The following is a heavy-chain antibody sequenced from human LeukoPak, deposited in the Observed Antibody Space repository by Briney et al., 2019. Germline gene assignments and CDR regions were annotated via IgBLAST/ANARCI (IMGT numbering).Heavy chain of an antibody. V-gene: IGHV3-23*01. CDR1: GLTFSSYS. J-gene: IGHJ4*02. D-gene: IGHD3-16*02. Sequence: VGSLTLSCAASGLTFSSYSMSSLRQPPGKGLDWVSAISGSGGSTYYAVSVRGRFATSRENSKHTLYLHMNSLRGEDTAVYYCAKERAGYTTPYYFYSCGQGTLVTASS. CDR2: ISGSGGST. CDR3: AKERAGYTTPYYFYS.